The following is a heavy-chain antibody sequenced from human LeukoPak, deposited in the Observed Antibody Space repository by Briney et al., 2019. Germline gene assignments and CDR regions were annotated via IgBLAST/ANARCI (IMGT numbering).Heavy chain of an antibody. V-gene: IGHV4-59*08. CDR1: GGSMSFYY. CDR3: ARRAGIGQAYFDY. CDR2: IYYSGST. Sequence: SETLSLTRTVSGGSMSFYYWSWIRQSPGKGLECIGYIYYSGSTYYNPSLKSRVTISVDTSKNQFSLNLDSVTAADTAVYYCARRAGIGQAYFDYWGQGTLVTVSS. D-gene: IGHD6-13*01. J-gene: IGHJ4*02.